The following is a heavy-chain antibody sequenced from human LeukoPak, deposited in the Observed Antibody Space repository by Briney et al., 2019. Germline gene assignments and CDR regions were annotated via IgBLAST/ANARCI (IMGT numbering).Heavy chain of an antibody. D-gene: IGHD3-3*01. V-gene: IGHV3-23*01. Sequence: GGSLRLSCAASGLTFSSYAMSWVRQAPGKGLDWVSRISGSGGSTFYADSVKGRFTISRDNSKNTLYPQMNSLRAEDTAIYYCAKLGDSSLRFIDYWGQGALVTVSS. CDR2: ISGSGGST. CDR3: AKLGDSSLRFIDY. CDR1: GLTFSSYA. J-gene: IGHJ4*02.